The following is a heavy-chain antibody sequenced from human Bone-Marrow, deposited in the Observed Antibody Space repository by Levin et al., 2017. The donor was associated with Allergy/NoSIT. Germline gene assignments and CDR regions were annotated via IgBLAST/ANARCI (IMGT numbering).Heavy chain of an antibody. CDR3: ARDLSRWYNWKEEDFDY. CDR1: GYTFTSYG. V-gene: IGHV1-18*01. J-gene: IGHJ4*02. D-gene: IGHD1-1*01. Sequence: ASVKVSCKASGYTFTSYGISWVRQAPGQGLEWMGWISAYNGNTNYAQKLQGRVTMTTDTSTSTAYMELRSLRSDDTAVYYCARDLSRWYNWKEEDFDYWGQGTLVTVSS. CDR2: ISAYNGNT.